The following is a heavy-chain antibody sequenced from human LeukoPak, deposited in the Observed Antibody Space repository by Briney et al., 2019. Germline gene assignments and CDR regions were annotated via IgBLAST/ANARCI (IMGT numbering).Heavy chain of an antibody. D-gene: IGHD4-17*01. V-gene: IGHV3-21*01. CDR2: ISSSSSYI. J-gene: IGHJ3*02. CDR3: ARGGSSGDYGDPGAFDI. Sequence: GGSLRLSCAASGFTFSTYWMHWVRQAPGKGLEWVSSISSSSSYIYYADSVKGRFTISRDNAKNSLHLQMNSLRAEDTAVYYCARGGSSGDYGDPGAFDIWGQGTMVTVSS. CDR1: GFTFSTYW.